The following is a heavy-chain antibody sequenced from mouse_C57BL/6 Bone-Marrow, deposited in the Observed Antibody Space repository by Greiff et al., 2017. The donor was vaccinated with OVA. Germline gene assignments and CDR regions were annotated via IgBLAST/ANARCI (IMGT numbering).Heavy chain of an antibody. V-gene: IGHV1-54*01. CDR3: ARYIHYYGSSRYAMDY. CDR1: GYAFTNYL. J-gene: IGHJ4*01. D-gene: IGHD1-1*01. Sequence: QVQLQQSGAELVRPGTSVKVSCKASGYAFTNYLIEWVKQRPGQGLEWIGVINPGSGGTNYNEKFKGKATLTADKSSSTANMQLSSLTSEDSAVYFCARYIHYYGSSRYAMDYWGQGTSVTVSS. CDR2: INPGSGGT.